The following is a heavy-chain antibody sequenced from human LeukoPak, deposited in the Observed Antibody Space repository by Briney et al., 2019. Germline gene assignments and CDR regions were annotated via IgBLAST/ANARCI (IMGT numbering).Heavy chain of an antibody. CDR2: IYTSGST. CDR3: ARHSSGLDAFDM. D-gene: IGHD3-3*01. Sequence: SETLSLTCTVSGDSISTYYLSWIRQPPGKGLEWIGYIYTSGSTNYNPSLKSRVTISVDTPTNQFSLKLRSVTAADTAVYSCARHSSGLDAFDMWGQGTMVTVSS. CDR1: GDSISTYY. V-gene: IGHV4-4*09. J-gene: IGHJ3*02.